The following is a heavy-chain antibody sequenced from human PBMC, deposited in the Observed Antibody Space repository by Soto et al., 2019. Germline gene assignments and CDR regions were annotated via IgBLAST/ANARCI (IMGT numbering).Heavy chain of an antibody. J-gene: IGHJ3*02. CDR2: INPNSGGT. D-gene: IGHD6-19*01. CDR3: ARAVAGTHDAFDI. CDR1: GYTFTGYY. Sequence: ASVKVSCKASGYTFTGYYMHWVRQAPGQGLEWMGWINPNSGGTNYAQKFQGWVTMTRDTSISTAYMELSRLRSDDTAVYYCARAVAGTHDAFDIRGQGTMVTVSS. V-gene: IGHV1-2*04.